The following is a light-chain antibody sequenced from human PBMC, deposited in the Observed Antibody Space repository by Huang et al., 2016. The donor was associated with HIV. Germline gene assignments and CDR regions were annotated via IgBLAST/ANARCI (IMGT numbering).Light chain of an antibody. CDR1: QSVSSTY. J-gene: IGKJ2*01. Sequence: EIVLTQSPGTLSLSPGESATLSCRASQSVSSTYLAWYQQRLGQAPRLLIYGAYSKATGIPDRLSGSVSGTDFTLTISRLEPEDFAVYYCQQYGSARFTFGQGTKLEI. V-gene: IGKV3-20*01. CDR2: GAY. CDR3: QQYGSARFT.